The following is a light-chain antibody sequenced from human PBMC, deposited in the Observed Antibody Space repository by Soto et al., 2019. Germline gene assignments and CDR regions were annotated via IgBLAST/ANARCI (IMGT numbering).Light chain of an antibody. CDR3: SSYTTSSTWV. CDR2: DVT. J-gene: IGLJ3*02. Sequence: QSALTQPASVSGSPGQSITISCTGTSSDVGGYNYVSWYQQHPGKAPKLMIYDVTNRPSGVSSRFSGSKSGNTASLTISGLQAEDEADYYCSSYTTSSTWVFGGGTKVTV. V-gene: IGLV2-14*01. CDR1: SSDVGGYNY.